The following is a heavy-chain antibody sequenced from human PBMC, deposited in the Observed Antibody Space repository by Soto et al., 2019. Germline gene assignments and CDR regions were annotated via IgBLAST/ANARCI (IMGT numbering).Heavy chain of an antibody. V-gene: IGHV3-33*01. CDR1: GFTFSSYG. CDR2: IWYDGSNK. J-gene: IGHJ5*02. CDR3: ASFSGYGDYRYRWFDP. Sequence: GGSLRLSCAASGFTFSSYGMHWVRQAPGKGLEWVAVIWYDGSNKYYADSVKGRFTISRDNSKNTLYLQMNSLRAEDTAGYYCASFSGYGDYRYRWFDPWGQGTLVTVSS. D-gene: IGHD4-17*01.